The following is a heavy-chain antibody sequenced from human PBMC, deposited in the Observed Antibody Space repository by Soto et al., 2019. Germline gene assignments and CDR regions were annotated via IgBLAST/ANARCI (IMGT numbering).Heavy chain of an antibody. CDR2: INPRGFFT. CDR1: GYTFTSYN. D-gene: IGHD3-10*01. J-gene: IGHJ5*02. V-gene: IGHV1-46*01. CDR3: ARAARRFGELFWFDP. Sequence: QVQLVQSGAEVKKPGASVKVSCKASGYTFTSYNIHWVRQAPGQGLEWVGMINPRGFFTTYAQKVRGRVTMTGDTSTSVVYLELTNLRSEDTAVYYCARAARRFGELFWFDPWGQGTLVSVSS.